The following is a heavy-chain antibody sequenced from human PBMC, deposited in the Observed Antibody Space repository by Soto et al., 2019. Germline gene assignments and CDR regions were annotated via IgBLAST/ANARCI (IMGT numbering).Heavy chain of an antibody. D-gene: IGHD6-13*01. CDR2: IFSNDEK. CDR3: ARIPYSSNPVRFDP. V-gene: IGHV2-26*01. CDR1: GFSLSNARMG. J-gene: IGHJ5*02. Sequence: QVTLKESGPVLVKPTETLTLTCTVSGFSLSNARMGVSWIRQPPGKALEWLAHIFSNDEKSYSTSLKSRLTTXKXTXXSQVVLTMPNMDPVDTATYYCARIPYSSNPVRFDPWGQGTLVTVSS.